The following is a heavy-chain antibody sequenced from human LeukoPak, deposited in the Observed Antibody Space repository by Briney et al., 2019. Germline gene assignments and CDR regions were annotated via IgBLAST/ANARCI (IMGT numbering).Heavy chain of an antibody. V-gene: IGHV4-4*02. D-gene: IGHD3-10*01. CDR3: AREGVGGSGMLNWFDP. CDR2: IYHSGST. CDR1: GGSISSSNW. Sequence: SGTLSLTCAVSGGSISSSNWWSWVRQPPGKGLEWIGEIYHSGSTNYNPSLKSRVTISVDKSKNQFSLKLSSVTAADTAVYYCAREGVGGSGMLNWFDPWGQGTLVTVSP. J-gene: IGHJ5*02.